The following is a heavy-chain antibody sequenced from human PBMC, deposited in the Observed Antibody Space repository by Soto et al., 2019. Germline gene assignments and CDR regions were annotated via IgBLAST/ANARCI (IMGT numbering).Heavy chain of an antibody. CDR2: INWNGGST. D-gene: IGHD3-10*01. CDR1: GFTFDDYG. CDR3: ARASGEGYYYYYYMDV. Sequence: GGSLRLSCAASGFTFDDYGVSWVRQAPGKGLEWVSGINWNGGSTGYVDSVKGRFTISRDNAKNSLYLQMNSLRAEDTALYYCARASGEGYYYYYYMDVWGKGTTVTVSS. J-gene: IGHJ6*03. V-gene: IGHV3-20*04.